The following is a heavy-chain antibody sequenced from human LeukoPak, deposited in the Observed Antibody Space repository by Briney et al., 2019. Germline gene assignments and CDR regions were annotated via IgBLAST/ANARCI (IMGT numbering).Heavy chain of an antibody. CDR1: GYTFTSYD. J-gene: IGHJ6*03. Sequence: ASVKVSCKPSGYTFTSYDINWVRQATGQGLEWMGRMNPNSGKTGYAQKFQGRVTMTRNTSISTAYMELRSLRSDDTAVYYCAREGGSVVLSYYYYYMDVWGKGTTVTVSS. V-gene: IGHV1-8*01. CDR3: AREGGSVVLSYYYYYMDV. CDR2: MNPNSGKT. D-gene: IGHD4-23*01.